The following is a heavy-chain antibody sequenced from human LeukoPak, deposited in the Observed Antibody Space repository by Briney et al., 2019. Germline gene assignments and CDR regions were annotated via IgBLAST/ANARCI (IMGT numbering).Heavy chain of an antibody. V-gene: IGHV3-23*01. J-gene: IGHJ4*02. D-gene: IGHD3-9*01. CDR2: ISGSGGST. CDR3: GTTGEDDILTGYSDY. CDR1: GFTFSSYG. Sequence: PGGSLRLSCAASGFTFSSYGMSWVRQAPGKGLEWVSAISGSGGSTYYADSVKGRFTISRDNAKNSLYLQMNSLRAEDTAVYYCGTTGEDDILTGYSDYWGQGTLVTVSS.